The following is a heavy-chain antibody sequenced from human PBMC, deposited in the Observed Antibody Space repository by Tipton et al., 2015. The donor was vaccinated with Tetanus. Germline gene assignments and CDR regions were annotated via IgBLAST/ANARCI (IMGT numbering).Heavy chain of an antibody. Sequence: GLVKPSKTLSLTCSVSGGSFSGYLWSWVRQPSGKGLEWIGEINHSGTTNYNLSLKSRVTISVDTSKNQFSLKLRSVTAADTAVYFCARGGRDAYNNPLGAFDVWGRGTTVTVSS. CDR2: INHSGTT. CDR3: ARGGRDAYNNPLGAFDV. J-gene: IGHJ3*01. CDR1: GGSFSGYL. D-gene: IGHD5-24*01. V-gene: IGHV4-34*01.